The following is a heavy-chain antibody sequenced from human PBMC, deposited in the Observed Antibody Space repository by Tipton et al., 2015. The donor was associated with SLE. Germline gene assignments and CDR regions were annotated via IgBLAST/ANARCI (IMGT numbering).Heavy chain of an antibody. CDR3: ASSGSSGSLD. D-gene: IGHD3-22*01. V-gene: IGHV4-34*01. CDR1: GGSFSGYY. J-gene: IGHJ4*02. CDR2: INHSGST. Sequence: LRLSCAVYGGSFSGYYWSWIRQPPGKGLEWIGEINHSGSTNYNPSLKSRVTISVDTSKNQFSLKLSSVTAADTAVYYCASSGSSGSLDWGQGTLVTVSS.